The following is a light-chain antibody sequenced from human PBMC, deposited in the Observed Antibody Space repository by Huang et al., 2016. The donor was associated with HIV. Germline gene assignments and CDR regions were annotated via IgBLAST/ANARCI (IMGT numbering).Light chain of an antibody. Sequence: EVVLTQSPATLSLSPGEGATLSCRASQSLGDYLAWYQQKPGQAPRLLIYDASNRATDIPARFSGSGSGTEFTLTISSLEPEDFAVYYCQQRAYWPITFGQGTRLE. CDR1: QSLGDY. J-gene: IGKJ5*01. CDR3: QQRAYWPIT. V-gene: IGKV3-11*01. CDR2: DAS.